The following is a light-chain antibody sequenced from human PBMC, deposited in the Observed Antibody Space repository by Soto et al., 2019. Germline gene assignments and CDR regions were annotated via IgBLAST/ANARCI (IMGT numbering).Light chain of an antibody. V-gene: IGKV1-5*03. Sequence: DIQMTQSPSTLSASVGDRVTITCRASQSISSWLAWYQQKPGKAPKLLIYKASSLESGVPSRFSGSGSGTEFTLTISSLQHDDFATSYCQQYNSYALTVGGGTKVEIK. J-gene: IGKJ4*01. CDR1: QSISSW. CDR3: QQYNSYALT. CDR2: KAS.